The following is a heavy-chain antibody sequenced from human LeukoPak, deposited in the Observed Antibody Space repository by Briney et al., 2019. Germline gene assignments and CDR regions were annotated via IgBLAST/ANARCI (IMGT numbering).Heavy chain of an antibody. CDR1: GFTFSSYP. CDR2: ISYDGSKI. CDR3: ARGGSQLLWFGELLLKPIDY. Sequence: GGSLRLSCAASGFTFSSYPLHWVRQAPGKGLEWVTLISYDGSKIYYADSVKGRFSISRDNSKNTLYLQMNSLRAEDTAVYYCARGGSQLLWFGELLLKPIDYWGQGTLVTVSS. V-gene: IGHV3-30-3*01. D-gene: IGHD3-10*01. J-gene: IGHJ4*02.